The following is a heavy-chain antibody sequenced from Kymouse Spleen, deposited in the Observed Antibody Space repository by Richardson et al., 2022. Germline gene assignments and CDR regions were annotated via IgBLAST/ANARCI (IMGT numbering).Heavy chain of an antibody. V-gene: IGHV3-33*01. CDR1: GFTFSSYG. D-gene: IGHD5-12*01. CDR3: ARESYVDIVATTYYYYGMDV. CDR2: IWYDGSNK. J-gene: IGHJ6*02. Sequence: QVQLVESGGGVVQPGRSLRLSCAASGFTFSSYGMHWVRQAPGKGLEWVAVIWYDGSNKYYADSVKGRFTISRDNSKNTLYLQMNSLRAEDTAVYYCARESYVDIVATTYYYYGMDVWGQGTTVTVSS.